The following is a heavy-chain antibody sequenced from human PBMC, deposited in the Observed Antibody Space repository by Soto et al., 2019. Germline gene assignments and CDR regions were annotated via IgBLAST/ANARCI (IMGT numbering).Heavy chain of an antibody. J-gene: IGHJ2*01. CDR2: VNPKRGGT. D-gene: IGHD3-3*01. CDR1: GFGFDCIS. V-gene: IGHV1-2*02. Sequence: GISAKPTCKNYGFGFDCISRSSLRHAPEQGPEWMGFVNPKRGGTEYAPKFQGRVTMTRDTSINTVYLDLSGLTSDDTAVYFCARDSGIPDRFWFFDFWGRGTLVIVFS. CDR3: ARDSGIPDRFWFFDF.